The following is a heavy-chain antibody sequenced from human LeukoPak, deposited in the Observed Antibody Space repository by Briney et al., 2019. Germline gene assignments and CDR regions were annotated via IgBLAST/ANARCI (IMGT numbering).Heavy chain of an antibody. CDR2: IYPGDSDT. D-gene: IGHD3-10*01. CDR1: GYSFPIYW. Sequence: GESLKISCKGSGYSFPIYWIAWVRQMPGKGLEWMGIIYPGDSDTRYSPSFQGQITISADKSISAAYLQWSSLKASDTAMYYCARRSTYGSGTNYLFDYWGQGTLVTVSS. J-gene: IGHJ4*02. CDR3: ARRSTYGSGTNYLFDY. V-gene: IGHV5-51*01.